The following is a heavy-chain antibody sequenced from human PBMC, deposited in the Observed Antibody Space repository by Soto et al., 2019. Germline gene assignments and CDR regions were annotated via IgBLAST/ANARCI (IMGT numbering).Heavy chain of an antibody. J-gene: IGHJ4*02. V-gene: IGHV2-5*02. CDR1: GFSLSTSGVG. D-gene: IGHD6-13*01. CDR2: IYWDDDK. CDR3: AHLSSWYVRIDY. Sequence: QITLKESGPTLVKPTQTLTLPCTFSGFSLSTSGVGVGWIRQPPGKALEWLALIYWDDDKRYSPSLKSRLTITKDTSKNQVVLTMTNMDPVDTATYCCAHLSSWYVRIDYWGQGTLVTVSA.